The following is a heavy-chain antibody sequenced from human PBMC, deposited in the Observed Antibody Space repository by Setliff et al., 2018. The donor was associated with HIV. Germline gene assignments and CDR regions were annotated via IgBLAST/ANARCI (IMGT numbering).Heavy chain of an antibody. CDR2: IYYTGST. J-gene: IGHJ4*02. CDR1: GGSIRSPDHY. Sequence: SETLSLTCSVFGGSIRSPDHYWSWIRQSPEKGLEWIGHIYYTGSTYYNPSLKSRVTISIDTSKNQFSLKLNSVTAADTAMYYCARDGGSSGWYFVLGYSDYWGPGTLVTVSS. CDR3: ARDGGSSGWYFVLGYSDY. V-gene: IGHV4-30-4*01. D-gene: IGHD6-19*01.